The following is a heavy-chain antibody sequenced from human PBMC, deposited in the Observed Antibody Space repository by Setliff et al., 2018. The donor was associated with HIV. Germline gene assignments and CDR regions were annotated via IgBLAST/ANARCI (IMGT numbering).Heavy chain of an antibody. CDR1: GFTFSNFW. CDR2: MDQDGRDR. Sequence: GGSLRLSCAASGFTFSNFWLIWVRQAPGKGLEWVANMDQDGRDRYYVASVRGRFTISRDNAKNTLYLQLNSLRAEDTAVYYCAKDRFSDSSAPGDAFDVWGVGTLVTVS. V-gene: IGHV3-7*03. D-gene: IGHD3-22*01. CDR3: AKDRFSDSSAPGDAFDV. J-gene: IGHJ3*01.